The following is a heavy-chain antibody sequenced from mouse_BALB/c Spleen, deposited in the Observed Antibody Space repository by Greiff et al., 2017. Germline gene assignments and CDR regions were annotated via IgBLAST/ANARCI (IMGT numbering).Heavy chain of an antibody. D-gene: IGHD2-2*01. J-gene: IGHJ4*01. CDR2: ISSGGSYT. CDR1: GFTFSSYA. Sequence: EVKLVESGGGLVKPGGSLKLSCAASGFTFSSYAMSWVRQSPEKRLEWVAEISSGGSYTYYPDTVTGRFTISRDNAKNTLYLEMSSLRSEDTAMYYCARASNGSYAMDYWGQGTSVTVSS. CDR3: ARASNGSYAMDY. V-gene: IGHV5-9-4*01.